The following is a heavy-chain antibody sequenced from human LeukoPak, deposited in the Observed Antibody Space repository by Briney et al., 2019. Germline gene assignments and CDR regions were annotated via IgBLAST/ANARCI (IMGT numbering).Heavy chain of an antibody. D-gene: IGHD6-19*01. CDR2: IKQDGSEK. J-gene: IGHJ4*02. Sequence: GGSLRLSCAASGFTFSSYWMSWVRQAPGKGLEWVANIKQDGSEKYYVDSVRGRFTISRDNAKNSLDLQMNSLRAEDTAVYYCATPRSSSRWSQFFDYWGQGTLVTVSS. CDR3: ATPRSSSRWSQFFDY. CDR1: GFTFSSYW. V-gene: IGHV3-7*03.